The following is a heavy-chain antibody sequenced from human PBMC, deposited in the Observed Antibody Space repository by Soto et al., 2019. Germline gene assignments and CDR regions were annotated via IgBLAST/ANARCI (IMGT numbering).Heavy chain of an antibody. J-gene: IGHJ4*02. D-gene: IGHD6-19*01. Sequence: EVQLLESGGGLVQPGGSLRLSCAASGFTFSSYAMSWVRQAPGKGLEWVSAISGSGGSTYYADSVKGRFTISRDNSKNTLYLHMNSLRAEDTAVYYCAKSVPYIAVAGTNFDYWGQGTLVTVSS. CDR1: GFTFSSYA. V-gene: IGHV3-23*01. CDR2: ISGSGGST. CDR3: AKSVPYIAVAGTNFDY.